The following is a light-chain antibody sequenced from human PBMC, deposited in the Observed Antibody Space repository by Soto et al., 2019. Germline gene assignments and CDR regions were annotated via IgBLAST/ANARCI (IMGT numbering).Light chain of an antibody. Sequence: QSVLTQPPSVSAAPGQTVTISCSGSSSNIGNNYVSWYQQLPGTAPKLLIYDNNERPSGIPGRFSGSKSGTSATLGITGLQTGDEADYYCGTWDSSLSAVVFGGGTKVTVL. V-gene: IGLV1-51*01. CDR1: SSNIGNNY. CDR2: DNN. CDR3: GTWDSSLSAVV. J-gene: IGLJ2*01.